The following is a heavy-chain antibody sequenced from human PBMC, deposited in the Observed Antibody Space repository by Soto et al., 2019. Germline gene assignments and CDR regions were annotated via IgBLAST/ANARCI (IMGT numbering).Heavy chain of an antibody. V-gene: IGHV3-64*01. CDR1: GFTFSSYV. Sequence: EVHLVESGGALVQPGGSLRLSCAVSGFTFSSYVMYWVRQAPGKGLEFVSGIGSNGGSTNYANSVKCRFTISRDNSRNTLYLQMGSLRAEDMAVYYCVRGASGNYYGPLDYWGQGTLVTVSS. CDR2: IGSNGGST. D-gene: IGHD3-10*01. CDR3: VRGASGNYYGPLDY. J-gene: IGHJ4*02.